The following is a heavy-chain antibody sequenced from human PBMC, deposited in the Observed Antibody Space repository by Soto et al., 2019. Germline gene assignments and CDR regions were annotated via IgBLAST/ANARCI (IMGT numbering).Heavy chain of an antibody. D-gene: IGHD3-22*01. J-gene: IGHJ4*02. CDR3: ARDESNDPYDSSGYGFDY. CDR2: IWYDGSNK. V-gene: IGHV3-33*01. CDR1: GFTFSSYG. Sequence: GGSLRLSCAASGFTFSSYGMHWVRQAPGKGLEWVAVIWYDGSNKYYADSVKGRFTISRDNSKNTLYLQMNSLRAEDTAVYYCARDESNDPYDSSGYGFDYWGQGTLGTVYS.